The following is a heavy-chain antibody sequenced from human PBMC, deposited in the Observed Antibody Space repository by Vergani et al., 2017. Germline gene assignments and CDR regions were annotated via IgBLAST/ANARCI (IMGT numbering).Heavy chain of an antibody. CDR2: IKNTGDST. Sequence: EVQLLQSEGPVVQPGGSLRLFCVASGFILCIHAVSWVRQGHGQGLEWVSSIKNTGDSTHYADSVKGRFTISRDNSKNTLYLQMNSLRVEDTAVYYCGRGSDNYNWGQGTLVTVSS. V-gene: IGHV3-23*01. CDR1: GFILCIHA. CDR3: GRGSDNYN. D-gene: IGHD5-24*01. J-gene: IGHJ4*02.